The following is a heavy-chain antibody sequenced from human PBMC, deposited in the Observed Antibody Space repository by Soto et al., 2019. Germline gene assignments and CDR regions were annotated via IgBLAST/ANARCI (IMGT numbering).Heavy chain of an antibody. CDR2: IKEEGDEK. J-gene: IGHJ4*02. CDR1: GFIFSTYW. V-gene: IGHV3-7*01. Sequence: EVQLVESGGDLVQPGGSLRLSCAASGFIFSTYWMSWVRQAPGKGLEWVANIKEEGDEKYYADSVKGRFTISRDNAKNSVNLQMNSLRAEDTAVYYCARDEVGGYYYAWGQGTLVTVSS. D-gene: IGHD3-22*01. CDR3: ARDEVGGYYYA.